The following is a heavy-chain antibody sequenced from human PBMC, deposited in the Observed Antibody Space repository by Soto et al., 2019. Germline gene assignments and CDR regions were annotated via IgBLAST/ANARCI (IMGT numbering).Heavy chain of an antibody. D-gene: IGHD4-17*01. J-gene: IGHJ5*02. CDR1: GGSISSGGYY. V-gene: IGHV4-31*03. CDR2: IYYSGST. CDR3: ARVPLYGDYGWFDP. Sequence: SETLSLTCTVSGGSISSGGYYWSWIRQHPGKGLEWIGYIYYSGSTYYNPSLKSRVTISVDTSKNQFSLKLSSVTAADTAVYYCARVPLYGDYGWFDPWGQGTLVTVSS.